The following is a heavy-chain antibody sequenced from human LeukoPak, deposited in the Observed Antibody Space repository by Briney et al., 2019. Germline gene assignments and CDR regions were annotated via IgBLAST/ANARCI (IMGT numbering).Heavy chain of an antibody. V-gene: IGHV3-7*03. CDR1: GLTFSSSW. CDR2: INPDGNKK. Sequence: GGSLRLSCAVSGLTFSSSWMDWVRQAPGKGLEWVASINPDGNKKYSADSVKGRFTISRDNAENSLYLQMNSLRAEDTALYYCAKDFSAILILMIDYWGQGTLVTVSS. J-gene: IGHJ4*02. CDR3: AKDFSAILILMIDY. D-gene: IGHD2-8*01.